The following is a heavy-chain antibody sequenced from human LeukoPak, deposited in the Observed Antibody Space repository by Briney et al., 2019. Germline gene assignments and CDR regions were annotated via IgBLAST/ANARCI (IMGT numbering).Heavy chain of an antibody. V-gene: IGHV3-43*02. D-gene: IGHD1-7*01. CDR2: ISGDGGST. J-gene: IGHJ6*02. CDR1: GFTFDDYA. Sequence: GGSLRLSCVASGFTFDDYAMHWVRQGPGKGLEWVSLISGDGGSTYYEDSVEGRFTISRDNSKNSLYLQMNSLRTEDTALYYCAKDYRRRIIGTTGRPYGMYVWGQGTTVTVSS. CDR3: AKDYRRRIIGTTGRPYGMYV.